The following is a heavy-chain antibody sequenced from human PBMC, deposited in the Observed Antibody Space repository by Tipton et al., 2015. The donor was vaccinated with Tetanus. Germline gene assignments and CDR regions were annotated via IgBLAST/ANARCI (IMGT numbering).Heavy chain of an antibody. CDR2: MFPQFGTS. D-gene: IGHD2-15*01. CDR1: GGTFKGYA. Sequence: QLVQSGAEVKKPGSSVRVSCKTSGGTFKGYAISWVRQASGQGLEWLGGMFPQFGTSNYAPKFQDRVTITADTSTDTVYMDLSSLRFDDTAIYYCVRPDRYCSGGSCYLALDSWGQGTLITVSS. J-gene: IGHJ4*02. CDR3: VRPDRYCSGGSCYLALDS. V-gene: IGHV1-69*06.